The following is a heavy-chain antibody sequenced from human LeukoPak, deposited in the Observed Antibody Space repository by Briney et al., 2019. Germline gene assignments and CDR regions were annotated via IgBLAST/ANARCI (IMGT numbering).Heavy chain of an antibody. J-gene: IGHJ3*02. Sequence: ASVKVSCKASVYTFTSYDINWVRQATGQGLECMGIINPSGGSTSYEQKFQGRVTMTRDMSTSKVYMELSSLRSEDTAVYYCARGIGSSAAFDIWGQGTMVTVSS. V-gene: IGHV1-46*01. CDR2: INPSGGST. CDR1: VYTFTSYD. D-gene: IGHD1-26*01. CDR3: ARGIGSSAAFDI.